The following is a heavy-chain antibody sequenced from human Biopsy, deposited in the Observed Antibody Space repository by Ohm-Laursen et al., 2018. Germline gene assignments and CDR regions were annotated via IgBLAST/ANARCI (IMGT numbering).Heavy chain of an antibody. V-gene: IGHV3-33*01. J-gene: IGHJ3*02. CDR2: LCYDGTNK. Sequence: SLRLSCTAPGFSFSSYGMHWVRQAPGKGLEWVAVLCYDGTNKYYADSVKGRMTISRDNSKNTLYLQMNSLRAEDTTMYYCAWPTSARAWGAPFDIWGQGTMVPVSS. CDR3: AWPTSARAWGAPFDI. D-gene: IGHD7-27*01. CDR1: GFSFSSYG.